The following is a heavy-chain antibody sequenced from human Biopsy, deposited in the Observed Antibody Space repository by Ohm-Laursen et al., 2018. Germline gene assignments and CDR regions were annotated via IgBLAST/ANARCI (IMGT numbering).Heavy chain of an antibody. CDR2: INTSGGST. D-gene: IGHD4-17*01. Sequence: SLRLSCAASGFTFSSYAMTWVRQAPGKGLEWVSVINTSGGSTHYAVSVKGRFTISRDNSKNTLYLRMNSLRAEDTADYYCAKPADSYGSEFYFDYWGQGTLVTVSS. V-gene: IGHV3-23*01. CDR1: GFTFSSYA. CDR3: AKPADSYGSEFYFDY. J-gene: IGHJ4*02.